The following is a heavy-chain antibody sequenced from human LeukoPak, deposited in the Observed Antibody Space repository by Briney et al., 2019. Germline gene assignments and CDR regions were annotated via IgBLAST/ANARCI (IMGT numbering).Heavy chain of an antibody. CDR1: GFPFSAYD. J-gene: IGHJ2*01. CDR3: VRGALPGDNWYFDL. V-gene: IGHV3-13*01. CDR2: FGSAGDT. Sequence: GGSLRLSCATSGFPFSAYDMHWVRQAPGKGLEWVSAFGSAGDTYYPGAVKGRFTISRDYAKNSLFLQMNNLIAGDTAVYFCVRGALPGDNWYFDLWGRGTLVSVSS.